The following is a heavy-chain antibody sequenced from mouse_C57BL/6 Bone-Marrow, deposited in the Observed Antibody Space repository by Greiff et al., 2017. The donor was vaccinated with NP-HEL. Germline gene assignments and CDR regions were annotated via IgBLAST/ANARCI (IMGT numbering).Heavy chain of an antibody. V-gene: IGHV1-7*01. CDR2: INPSSGYT. Sequence: QVQLKQSGAELAKPGASVKLSCKASGYTFTSYWMHWVKQRPGQGLEWIGYINPSSGYTKYDQKFKDKATLTADKSSNTADMQISSLTYEDSAVDYCARKEIYYGILYYFDYRGQGTTLTVSS. CDR3: ARKEIYYGILYYFDY. CDR1: GYTFTSYW. J-gene: IGHJ2*01. D-gene: IGHD2-1*01.